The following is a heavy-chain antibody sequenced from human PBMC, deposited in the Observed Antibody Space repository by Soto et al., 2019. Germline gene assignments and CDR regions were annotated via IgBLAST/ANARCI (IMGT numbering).Heavy chain of an antibody. CDR3: ARSYGDRYYYYGMAV. Sequence: GGSLRLSCAASGFTFSSYAMHWVRQAPGKGLEWVAVISYDGSNKYYADSVKGRFTISRDNSKDTLYLQMNSLRAEDTAVYYCARSYGDRYYYYGMAVWGQGTTVTVSS. CDR2: ISYDGSNK. J-gene: IGHJ6*02. D-gene: IGHD4-17*01. V-gene: IGHV3-30-3*01. CDR1: GFTFSSYA.